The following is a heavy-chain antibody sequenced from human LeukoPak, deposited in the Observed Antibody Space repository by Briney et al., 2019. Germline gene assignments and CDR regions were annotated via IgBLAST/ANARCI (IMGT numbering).Heavy chain of an antibody. D-gene: IGHD4-17*01. V-gene: IGHV3-30*02. CDR1: GVTFSSNG. CDR3: AKGYYGDYGDAFDI. CDR2: IRYDGSNK. Sequence: GVSLRLSCAASGVTFSSNGMHWVRQAPGKGLEWVAFIRYDGSNKNYANTVKGRFTISRDNSKNALYLLMNSLRAEDTALYYCAKGYYGDYGDAFDIWGQGTMVTVSS. J-gene: IGHJ3*02.